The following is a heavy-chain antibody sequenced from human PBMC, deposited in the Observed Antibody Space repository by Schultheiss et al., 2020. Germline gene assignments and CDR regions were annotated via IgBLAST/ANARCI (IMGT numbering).Heavy chain of an antibody. V-gene: IGHV4-4*07. D-gene: IGHD3-10*01. CDR1: GGSFSGYY. CDR3: AREYIMVRPPRQNNWFDP. CDR2: IYTSGST. Sequence: SETLSLTCAVYGGSFSGYYWSWIRQPAGKGLEWIGRIYTSGSTNYNPSLKSRVTISVDTSKNQFSLKLSSVTAADTAVYYCAREYIMVRPPRQNNWFDPWGQGTLVTVSS. J-gene: IGHJ5*02.